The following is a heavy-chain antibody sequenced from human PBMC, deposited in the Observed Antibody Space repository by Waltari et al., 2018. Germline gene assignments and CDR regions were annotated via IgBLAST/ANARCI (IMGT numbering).Heavy chain of an antibody. CDR3: ARAHKQGTGDGDY. V-gene: IGHV4-61*02. D-gene: IGHD7-27*01. CDR1: GGSISSGSYY. CDR2: IYTSGST. Sequence: QVQLQESGPGLVKPSQTLSLTCTVSGGSISSGSYYWSWIRPPAGKGLEWIGRIYTSGSTNYNPSLKSRVTISVDTSKNQFSLKLSSVTAADTAVYYCARAHKQGTGDGDYWGQGTLVTVSS. J-gene: IGHJ4*02.